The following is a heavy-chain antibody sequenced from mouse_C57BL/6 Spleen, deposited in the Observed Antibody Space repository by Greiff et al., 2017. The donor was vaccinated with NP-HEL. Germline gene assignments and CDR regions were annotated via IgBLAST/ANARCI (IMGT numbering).Heavy chain of an antibody. CDR2: ISYDGSN. V-gene: IGHV3-6*01. CDR3: AVYDGYPGVYAMDY. Sequence: EVQLQESGPGLVKPSQSLSLTCSVTGYSITSGYYWNWIRQFPGNKLEWMGYISYDGSNNYNPSLKNRISITRDTSKNQFFLKLNSVTTEDTATYYCAVYDGYPGVYAMDYWGQGTSVTVSS. CDR1: GYSITSGYY. D-gene: IGHD2-3*01. J-gene: IGHJ4*01.